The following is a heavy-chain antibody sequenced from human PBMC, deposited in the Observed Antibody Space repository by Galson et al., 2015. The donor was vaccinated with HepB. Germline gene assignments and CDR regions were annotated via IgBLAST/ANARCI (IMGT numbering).Heavy chain of an antibody. J-gene: IGHJ2*01. D-gene: IGHD3/OR15-3a*01. V-gene: IGHV3-15*07. CDR1: DFSFTSAW. CDR3: ASHGRDWLSIHWYLDV. Sequence: SLRLSCAASDFSFTSAWMNWVRQAPGKGLEWVGRIKSKLEGGTIEYPAPVKGRFVISREDSKKVLYLQMNSLKMDETGVYYCASHGRDWLSIHWYLDVWGRGTPVTVSS. CDR2: IKSKLEGGTI.